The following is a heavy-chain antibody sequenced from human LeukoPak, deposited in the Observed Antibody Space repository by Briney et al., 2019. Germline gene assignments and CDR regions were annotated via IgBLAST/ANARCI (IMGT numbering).Heavy chain of an antibody. CDR2: ISSSSSYT. J-gene: IGHJ4*02. V-gene: IGHV3-11*05. CDR1: GFTFSDYY. CDR3: AREPKSGSYYDY. Sequence: GGSLRLSCAASGFTFSDYYMSWIRQAPGKGLEWVSYISSSSSYTDYADSVKGRFTISRDNARNSLYLRMNSLRAEDTAVYYCAREPKSGSYYDYWGQGTLVTVSS. D-gene: IGHD1-26*01.